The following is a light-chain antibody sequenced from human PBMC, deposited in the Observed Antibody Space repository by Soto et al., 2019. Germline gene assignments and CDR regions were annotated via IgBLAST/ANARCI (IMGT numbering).Light chain of an antibody. Sequence: EIVLTQSPGTLSLSPGERATLTCRASQSVSSTYLAWYQQKPGQAPRLLIYGASSRATGIPDRFSGSGSGADFALTISRLEPEDFAVYYCQQYASAFGQRTLLEIK. CDR1: QSVSSTY. V-gene: IGKV3-20*01. CDR2: GAS. J-gene: IGKJ5*01. CDR3: QQYASA.